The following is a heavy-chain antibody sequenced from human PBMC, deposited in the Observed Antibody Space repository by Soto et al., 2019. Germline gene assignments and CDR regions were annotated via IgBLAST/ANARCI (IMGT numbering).Heavy chain of an antibody. CDR1: GGTFSSYA. CDR2: ISPYNDNT. Sequence: ASVKVSCKASGGTFSSYAISWVRQAPGQGLEWMGWISPYNDNTNYAQNLQGRVTMTTDTSTSTAFMELRSLRSDDTALYYCARDLDYGDYTQSSNWGQGTLVTVSS. J-gene: IGHJ4*02. V-gene: IGHV1-18*01. CDR3: ARDLDYGDYTQSSN. D-gene: IGHD4-17*01.